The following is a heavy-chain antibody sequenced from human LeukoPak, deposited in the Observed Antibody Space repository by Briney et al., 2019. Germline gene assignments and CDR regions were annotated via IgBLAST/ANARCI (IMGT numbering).Heavy chain of an antibody. D-gene: IGHD6-25*01. CDR3: AKSGGYGLIDY. J-gene: IGHJ4*01. CDR2: IYSSGST. CDR1: GVSISSSSYY. V-gene: IGHV4-39*01. Sequence: MPSETLSLTCNVSGVSISSSSYYWGWIRRPPGKGLEWIGSIYSSGSTYYNSSLKSRVTISIDTSKNQVSLKMSSVTAADTAVYYCAKSGGYGLIDYWGQGTLVTVSS.